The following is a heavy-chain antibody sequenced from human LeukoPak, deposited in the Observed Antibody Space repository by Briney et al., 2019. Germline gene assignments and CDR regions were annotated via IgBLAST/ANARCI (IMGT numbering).Heavy chain of an antibody. CDR1: GFTFRSYE. D-gene: IGHD1-20*01. CDR2: ITSSGSTI. CDR3: ARDPPFIIGTTFFDY. V-gene: IGHV3-48*03. J-gene: IGHJ4*02. Sequence: GGSLRLSCAASGFTFRSYEMNWVRQAPGKGLEWVSYITSSGSTIYYADSVKGRFTISRDNAKNSLYLQMNSLRAEDTAVYYCARDPPFIIGTTFFDYWGQGTLVTVSS.